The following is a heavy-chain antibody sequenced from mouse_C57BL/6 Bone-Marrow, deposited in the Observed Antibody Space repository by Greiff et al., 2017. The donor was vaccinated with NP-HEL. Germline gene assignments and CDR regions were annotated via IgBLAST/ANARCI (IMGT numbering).Heavy chain of an antibody. CDR1: GYTFTDYN. CDR2: INPNNGGT. V-gene: IGHV1-18*01. Sequence: VQLQQSGPELVKPGASVKIPCKASGYTFTDYNMDWVKQSHGKSLEWIGDINPNNGGTICNQKFKGKATLTVDKSSSTAYMELRSLTSEDTAVYYCARRGVYYYGSSPYAMDYWGQGTSVTVSS. CDR3: ARRGVYYYGSSPYAMDY. J-gene: IGHJ4*01. D-gene: IGHD1-1*01.